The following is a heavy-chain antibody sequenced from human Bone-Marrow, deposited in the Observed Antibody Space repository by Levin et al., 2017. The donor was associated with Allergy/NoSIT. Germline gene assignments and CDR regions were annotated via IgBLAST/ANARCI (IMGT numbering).Heavy chain of an antibody. CDR2: IYHTGST. CDR3: ARVEVGGNSGYFDL. CDR1: GGSISNAGYS. J-gene: IGHJ2*01. D-gene: IGHD4-23*01. V-gene: IGHV4-30-2*01. Sequence: LRLSCAVSGGSISNAGYSWSWIRQPPGKGLEWIVYIYHTGSTYYNPSLKSRVTISIDRSKNHFSLRLSSLTAADATVYYCARVEVGGNSGYFDLWGRGTLVTVSS.